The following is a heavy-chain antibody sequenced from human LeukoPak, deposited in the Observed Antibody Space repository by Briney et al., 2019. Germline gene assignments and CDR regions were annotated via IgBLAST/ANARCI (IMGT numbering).Heavy chain of an antibody. J-gene: IGHJ4*02. CDR2: INPNSGGT. Sequence: ASVKVSCKASGYTFTGYYMHWVRQAPGQGLEWMGWINPNSGGTNYAQKFQGRVTMTRDTSISTAYMELSRLRSGDTAVYYCASSDSSGYSPPFYWGQGTLVTVSS. CDR1: GYTFTGYY. CDR3: ASSDSSGYSPPFY. V-gene: IGHV1-2*02. D-gene: IGHD3-22*01.